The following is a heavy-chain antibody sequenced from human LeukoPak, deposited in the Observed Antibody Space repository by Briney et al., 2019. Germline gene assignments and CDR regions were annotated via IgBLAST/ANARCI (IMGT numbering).Heavy chain of an antibody. J-gene: IGHJ3*02. Sequence: PSETLSLTCTVSGGSISSYYWSWIRQPAGKGLEWIGRIYTSGSTNYNPSLKSRVTMSVDTSKNQFSLKLSSVTAADTAVYYCASTHLLWGQNAFDIWGQGTMVTVSS. V-gene: IGHV4-4*07. CDR1: GGSISSYY. CDR2: IYTSGST. CDR3: ASTHLLWGQNAFDI. D-gene: IGHD3-10*01.